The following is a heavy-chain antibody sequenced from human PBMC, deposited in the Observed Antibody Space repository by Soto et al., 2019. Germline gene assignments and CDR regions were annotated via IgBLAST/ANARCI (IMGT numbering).Heavy chain of an antibody. D-gene: IGHD3-22*01. J-gene: IGHJ5*02. V-gene: IGHV2-70*13. CDR1: GFSLNTRGMC. CDR3: ARIRNSGYFYDT. CDR2: IDWEDDK. Sequence: SGPTLVNPTQTLTLTCTFSGFSLNTRGMCVSWTRQPPGEALEWLALIDWEDDKYYSTSLKTRLTISKDTSKNQVVLTMTDMDPVDTATYYCARIRNSGYFYDTWGQGTLVTVSS.